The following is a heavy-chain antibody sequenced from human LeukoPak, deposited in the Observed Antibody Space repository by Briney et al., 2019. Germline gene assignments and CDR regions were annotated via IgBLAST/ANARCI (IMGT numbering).Heavy chain of an antibody. CDR3: AKYDNSGRAGGY. V-gene: IGHV3-23*01. D-gene: IGHD3-22*01. J-gene: IGHJ4*02. CDR2: ISGGGSST. CDR1: GFTFSNYV. Sequence: PGGSLRLSCAASGFTFSNYVMSWVRQAPGKGLEWVSDISGGGSSTHYADSVKGRFTISRDNSRNTLYLQMNSLRAEDTAMYYCAKYDNSGRAGGYWGQGTLVTVSS.